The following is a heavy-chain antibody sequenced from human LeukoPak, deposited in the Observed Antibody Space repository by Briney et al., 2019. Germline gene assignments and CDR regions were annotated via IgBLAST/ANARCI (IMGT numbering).Heavy chain of an antibody. D-gene: IGHD3-3*01. V-gene: IGHV3-7*01. CDR1: GFTFSSYW. J-gene: IGHJ3*02. CDR2: IKQDGSEK. CDR3: ARGKSGYAFDI. Sequence: GGSLRLSCAASGFTFSSYWMSWVRQAPGKGLEWVANIKQDGSEKYYADSVKGRFTISRDNAKNSLYLQMNSLRAEDTAVYYCARGKSGYAFDIWGQGTMVTVSS.